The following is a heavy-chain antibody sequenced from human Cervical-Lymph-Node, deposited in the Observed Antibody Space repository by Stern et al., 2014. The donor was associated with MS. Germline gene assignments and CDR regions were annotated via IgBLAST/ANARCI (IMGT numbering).Heavy chain of an antibody. Sequence: QLVQSAVEVKKPGESLRLSCQGSGFTFSYHWVAWVRQVPGKGLEWMGIIYVGNSETRYSPSLRGQVTISADTSVKSAYLQWSNVQASDTAMYYCARAFGDDSHWYIDLWGRGTLVSVSS. D-gene: IGHD4-17*01. J-gene: IGHJ2*01. V-gene: IGHV5-51*03. CDR1: GFTFSYHW. CDR2: IYVGNSET. CDR3: ARAFGDDSHWYIDL.